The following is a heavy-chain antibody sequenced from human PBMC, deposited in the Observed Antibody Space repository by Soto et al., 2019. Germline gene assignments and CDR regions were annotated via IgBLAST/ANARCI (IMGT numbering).Heavy chain of an antibody. Sequence: ASVKVSCKASGYTFTGYYMHWVRQAPGQGLEWMGWINPNSGGTNYAQKFQGWVTMTRDTSISTAYMELSRLRSDDTAVYYCAREVARTILVVPAAPGQPAAGMSPGAFDIWGQGTMVTVSS. J-gene: IGHJ3*02. D-gene: IGHD2-2*01. CDR1: GYTFTGYY. CDR3: AREVARTILVVPAAPGQPAAGMSPGAFDI. V-gene: IGHV1-2*04. CDR2: INPNSGGT.